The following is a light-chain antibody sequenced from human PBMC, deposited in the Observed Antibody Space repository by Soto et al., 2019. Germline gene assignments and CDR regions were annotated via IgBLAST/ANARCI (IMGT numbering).Light chain of an antibody. CDR2: KDD. CDR1: SGSIASNY. Sequence: NFMLTQPHSVSESPGKTVTISCTGRSGSIASNYVQWYQQRPGSAPTTVIYKDDQRPSGVPDRFSGSIDSSSNSASLTISGLKTEDGAYYYCQSYDSSNHGVFGGGTKLTVL. V-gene: IGLV6-57*02. J-gene: IGLJ2*01. CDR3: QSYDSSNHGV.